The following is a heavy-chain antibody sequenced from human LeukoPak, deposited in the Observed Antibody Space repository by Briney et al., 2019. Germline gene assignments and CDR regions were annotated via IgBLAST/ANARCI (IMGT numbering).Heavy chain of an antibody. V-gene: IGHV3-9*01. Sequence: GGSLRLSCAASGFTFDDYAMHWVRQAPGKGLEWVSGISWNSGSIGYADSVKGRFTISRDNAKNSLYLQMNSLRAEDTALYYCAKANRPHIAAADYHFDYWGQGTLVTVSS. CDR3: AKANRPHIAAADYHFDY. CDR2: ISWNSGSI. D-gene: IGHD6-13*01. CDR1: GFTFDDYA. J-gene: IGHJ4*02.